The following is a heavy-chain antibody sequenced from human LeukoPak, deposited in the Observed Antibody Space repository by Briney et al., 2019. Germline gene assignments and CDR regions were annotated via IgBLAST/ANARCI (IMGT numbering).Heavy chain of an antibody. CDR1: GFTFSDYY. D-gene: IGHD2-2*01. CDR2: ISSSGSTI. CDR3: ARADTYCSSTSCYGRWFDP. V-gene: IGHV3-11*04. J-gene: IGHJ5*02. Sequence: PGGSLRLSCAASGFTFSDYYMSWIRQAPGNGLEWVSYISSSGSTIYYADSVKGRFTISRDNAKNSLYLQMNSLRAEDTAVYYCARADTYCSSTSCYGRWFDPWGQGTLVTVSS.